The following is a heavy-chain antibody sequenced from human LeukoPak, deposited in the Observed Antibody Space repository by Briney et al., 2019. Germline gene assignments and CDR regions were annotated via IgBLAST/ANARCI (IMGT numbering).Heavy chain of an antibody. J-gene: IGHJ6*03. CDR2: INPNTGGT. D-gene: IGHD6-6*01. CDR1: GYTFTAYY. V-gene: IGHV1-2*02. Sequence: ASVKVSCKASGYTFTAYYIHWVRQAPGQGLEWMGWINPNTGGTDHAQNFQGRVTMTRDTSISAAYMELSNLTYDDTAVHYCARPRYSSASSDYHYYMDVWGKGTTVTVSS. CDR3: ARPRYSSASSDYHYYMDV.